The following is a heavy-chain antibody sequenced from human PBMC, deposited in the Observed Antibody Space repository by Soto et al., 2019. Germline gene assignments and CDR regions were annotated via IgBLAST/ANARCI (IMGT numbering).Heavy chain of an antibody. CDR1: GSKFDKYA. CDR2: IKWNSEVT. V-gene: IGHV3-9*01. J-gene: IGHJ6*02. CDR3: AQYYDGLTGPTSFFGLDL. D-gene: IGHD3-3*01. Sequence: PGGSMRLSCRASGSKFDKYAMHWVRQAQGKGLEWVSGIKWNSEVTAYADSVKGRFTISRDNAEKSSYLQMDSLRVEDTALYFCAQYYDGLTGPTSFFGLDLWGQGTMVTVPS.